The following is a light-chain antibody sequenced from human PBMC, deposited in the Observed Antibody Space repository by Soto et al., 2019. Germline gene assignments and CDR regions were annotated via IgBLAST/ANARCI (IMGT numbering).Light chain of an antibody. Sequence: QSVLTLPASLSGSPGQSITISCSGTSRDVGAYNLVSWYQQFPGKGPKLLIYEVRHRPSGVSYRFSGSKSGNTASLTISSLLPEDEAVYFCSSFSPRNALVLGGGTKVTVL. CDR3: SSFSPRNALV. CDR2: EVR. J-gene: IGLJ2*01. CDR1: SRDVGAYNL. V-gene: IGLV2-14*01.